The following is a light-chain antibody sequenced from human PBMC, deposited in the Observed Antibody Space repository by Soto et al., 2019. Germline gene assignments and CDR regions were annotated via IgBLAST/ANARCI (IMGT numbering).Light chain of an antibody. Sequence: EIVLTRSPATLSLSPGERATLSCRASQSVSTYLAWYQQKPGQAPRLLIYDASNRATGIPARFSGSGSGTDFTLTISSLEPEDFAVYYCQHRNYWPPGAAFGGGTKVEIK. CDR1: QSVSTY. V-gene: IGKV3-11*01. J-gene: IGKJ4*01. CDR3: QHRNYWPPGAA. CDR2: DAS.